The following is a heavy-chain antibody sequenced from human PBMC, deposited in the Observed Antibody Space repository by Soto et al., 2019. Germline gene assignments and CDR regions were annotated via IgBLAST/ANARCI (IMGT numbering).Heavy chain of an antibody. CDR3: VQGASTAHQPLDS. J-gene: IGHJ4*02. V-gene: IGHV3-30*03. CDR1: GFIFRNFG. Sequence: GGSLRLSCAASGFIFRNFGMHWVRRAPGKGLEWVATISGDGNDKYYPDSMKGRFTISRDNFNNTLYLQLNSLRPEDTAVYHCVQGASTAHQPLDSWGQGFLVTVSS. CDR2: ISGDGNDK. D-gene: IGHD1-26*01.